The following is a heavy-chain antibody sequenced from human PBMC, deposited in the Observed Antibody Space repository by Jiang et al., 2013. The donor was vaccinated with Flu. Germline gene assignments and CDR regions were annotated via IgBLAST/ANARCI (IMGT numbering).Heavy chain of an antibody. Sequence: AEVKKPGSSVKVSCKTSGGSFSTHAFSWVRQAPGQGLEWMGRIMPILGVTNYAQKFQGKVTINADTSTNIAYMKLSGLRSEDTAVYYCARDLEESSSGWDDTFDIWGQGTMVTVSS. CDR1: GGSFSTHA. CDR2: IMPILGVT. CDR3: ARDLEESSSGWDDTFDI. J-gene: IGHJ3*02. D-gene: IGHD6-19*01. V-gene: IGHV1-69*04.